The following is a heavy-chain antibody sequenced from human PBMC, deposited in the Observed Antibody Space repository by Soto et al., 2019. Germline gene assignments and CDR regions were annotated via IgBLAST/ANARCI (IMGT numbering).Heavy chain of an antibody. D-gene: IGHD3-10*01. CDR2: IYYTGIT. Sequence: SETLSLTCTVSGASINNYHWTWIRQPPGKGLEWIAYIYYTGITNFNPSLKSRVTISMDTSKRQFSLKLRSVTAADTAVYYCARQGFGVLHGLVDVWGQGTTVTVSS. J-gene: IGHJ6*02. V-gene: IGHV4-59*08. CDR3: ARQGFGVLHGLVDV. CDR1: GASINNYH.